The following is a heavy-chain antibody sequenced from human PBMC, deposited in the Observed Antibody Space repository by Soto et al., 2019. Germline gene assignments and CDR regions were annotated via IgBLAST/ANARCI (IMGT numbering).Heavy chain of an antibody. D-gene: IGHD2-15*01. CDR3: ARGGYCSGGSCYDAFDI. Sequence: SETLSLTCTVSGGSISSGGYYWSWIRQHPGKGLEWIGYIYYSGSTYCNPSLKSRVTISVDTPKNQFSLKLSSVTAADTAVYYCARGGYCSGGSCYDAFDIWGQGTMVTVSS. J-gene: IGHJ3*02. CDR2: IYYSGST. CDR1: GGSISSGGYY. V-gene: IGHV4-31*03.